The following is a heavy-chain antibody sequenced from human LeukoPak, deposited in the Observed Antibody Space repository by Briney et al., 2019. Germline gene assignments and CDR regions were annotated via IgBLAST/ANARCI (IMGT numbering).Heavy chain of an antibody. Sequence: PGGSLRLSCAASGFTFSSYAMSWVRQAPGKGLEWVSAISGSGGTTYYADSVKGRFTISRDTSKDALYLQMNSLRADDTAVYYCAKEFYYGSGSYYPTFDFWGQGTLVTVSS. CDR3: AKEFYYGSGSYYPTFDF. V-gene: IGHV3-23*01. D-gene: IGHD3-10*01. CDR1: GFTFSSYA. CDR2: ISGSGGTT. J-gene: IGHJ4*02.